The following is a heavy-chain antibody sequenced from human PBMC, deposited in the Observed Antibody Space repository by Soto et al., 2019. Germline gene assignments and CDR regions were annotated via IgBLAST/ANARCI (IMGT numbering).Heavy chain of an antibody. CDR1: VGSISRRNW. CDR2: IYHSGST. D-gene: IGHD3-9*01. Sequence: QVQLQESGPGLVKPSGTLSLTSASSVGSISRRNWWSWVGRPPGKGLEWIGEIYHSGSTNYNPSLKSRVTISVDKSKNQFSLNLSSLTAADTAVYYCARSITFDWLFFDNWGQGTLVTVSS. V-gene: IGHV4-4*02. J-gene: IGHJ4*02. CDR3: ARSITFDWLFFDN.